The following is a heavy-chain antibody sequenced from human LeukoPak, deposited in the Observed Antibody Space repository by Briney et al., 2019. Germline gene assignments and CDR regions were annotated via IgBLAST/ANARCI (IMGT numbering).Heavy chain of an antibody. D-gene: IGHD2-2*01. V-gene: IGHV3-21*01. CDR2: ISSSSSYI. Sequence: GGSLRLSCAASGFTFSSYSMNWVRQAPGKGLEWVSSISSSSSYIYYTDSVKGRFTISRDNAKNSLYLQMNTLRAEDTALYYCARDLPPGYCSSPSCPEEAFDYWGQGTLVTFSS. CDR3: ARDLPPGYCSSPSCPEEAFDY. CDR1: GFTFSSYS. J-gene: IGHJ4*02.